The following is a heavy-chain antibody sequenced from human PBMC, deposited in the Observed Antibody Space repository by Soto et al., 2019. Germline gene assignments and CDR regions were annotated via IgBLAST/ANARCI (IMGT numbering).Heavy chain of an antibody. V-gene: IGHV4-31*03. CDR1: GGSISSGGYY. D-gene: IGHD5-18*01. J-gene: IGHJ4*02. Sequence: SETLSLTCTVSGGSISSGGYYWSWIRQHPGKGLEWIGYICYSGSTYYNPSLKSRVTISVDTPKNQFSLKLSSVTAADTAVHYCARDTYPRGYSYGSLDYWGQGTLVNV. CDR2: ICYSGST. CDR3: ARDTYPRGYSYGSLDY.